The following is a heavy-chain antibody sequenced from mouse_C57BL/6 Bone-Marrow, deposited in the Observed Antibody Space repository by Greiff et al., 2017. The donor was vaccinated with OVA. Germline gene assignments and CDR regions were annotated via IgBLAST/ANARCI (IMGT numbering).Heavy chain of an antibody. Sequence: EVKLMESGGGLVQPGGSLKLSCAASGFTFSDYYMYWVRQTPEKRLEWVAYISNGGGSTYYPDTVQGRFTISRDNAKNTLYLQMSRLKSEDTAMYYCARYGSSYLDYWGQGTTLTVSS. V-gene: IGHV5-12*01. D-gene: IGHD1-1*01. CDR1: GFTFSDYY. J-gene: IGHJ2*01. CDR3: ARYGSSYLDY. CDR2: ISNGGGST.